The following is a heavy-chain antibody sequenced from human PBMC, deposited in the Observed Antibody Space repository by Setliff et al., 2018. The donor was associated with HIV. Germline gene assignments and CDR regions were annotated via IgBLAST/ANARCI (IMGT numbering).Heavy chain of an antibody. CDR2: VYMSGKT. V-gene: IGHV4-4*07. CDR3: ARPTTGVGGGAAFDI. Sequence: ETLSLTCTVSGVSIDKNYWSWVRRPPGKGLEWIGRVYMSGKTNYSPSLKSRVTMSADTSKNQVSLKLNSVTAADTAVYFCARPTTGVGGGAAFDIWGQGTMVTVSS. D-gene: IGHD2-8*01. CDR1: GVSIDKNY. J-gene: IGHJ3*02.